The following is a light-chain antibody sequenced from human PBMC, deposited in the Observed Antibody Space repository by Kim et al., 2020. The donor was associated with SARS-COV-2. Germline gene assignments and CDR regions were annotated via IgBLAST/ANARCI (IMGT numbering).Light chain of an antibody. CDR1: QSVSSSY. CDR2: GAS. J-gene: IGKJ1*01. V-gene: IGKV3-20*01. CDR3: QQYGSSPPVT. Sequence: PGERATLSCRASQSVSSSYLAWYQQKPGQAPRLLIYGASSRAAGIPDRFSGSGSGTDFTLTISRLEPEDFAVYYCQQYGSSPPVTFGQGTKVDIK.